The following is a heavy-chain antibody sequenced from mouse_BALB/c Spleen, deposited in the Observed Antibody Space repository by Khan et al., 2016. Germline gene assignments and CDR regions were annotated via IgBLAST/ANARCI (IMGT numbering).Heavy chain of an antibody. V-gene: IGHV4-1*02. CDR1: GFDFSRYW. CDR3: VSPFTTGVAY. D-gene: IGHD1-1*01. J-gene: IGHJ3*01. Sequence: EVKLLESGGGLVQPGGSLKLPCVASGFDFSRYWMSWVRQAPGKGLEWIGEINPDSSTINYTPSLKDKFIFSRDNAKNTLYLQLSKVRSEDSALYFCVSPFTTGVAYWGQGTLVTVSA. CDR2: INPDSSTI.